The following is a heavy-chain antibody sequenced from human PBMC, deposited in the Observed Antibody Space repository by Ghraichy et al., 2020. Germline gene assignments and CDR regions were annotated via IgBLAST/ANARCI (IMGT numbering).Heavy chain of an antibody. Sequence: GESLNISCAASGFTFGDYWMNWVRQAPGKGLEWVANIKQDGREKYYVDSVKGRFTISRDNAKSSLYLQVDTLRAEDTGVYYCAREGQDYGGYDYWGQGTLVTVSS. D-gene: IGHD4-23*01. V-gene: IGHV3-7*01. CDR1: GFTFGDYW. CDR2: IKQDGREK. J-gene: IGHJ4*02. CDR3: AREGQDYGGYDY.